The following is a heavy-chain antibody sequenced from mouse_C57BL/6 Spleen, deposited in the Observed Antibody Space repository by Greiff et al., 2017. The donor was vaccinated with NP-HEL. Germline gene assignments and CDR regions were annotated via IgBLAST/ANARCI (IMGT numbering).Heavy chain of an antibody. Sequence: EVKLVESGGGLVKPGGSLKLSCAASGFTFSSYAMSWVRQTPEKRLEWVATISDGGSYTYYPDNVKGRFTISRDNAKNNLYLQMRHLKSEDTAMYYCAREGDWDQRFAYWGQGTLVTVSA. CDR3: AREGDWDQRFAY. CDR2: ISDGGSYT. J-gene: IGHJ3*01. CDR1: GFTFSSYA. V-gene: IGHV5-4*01. D-gene: IGHD4-1*01.